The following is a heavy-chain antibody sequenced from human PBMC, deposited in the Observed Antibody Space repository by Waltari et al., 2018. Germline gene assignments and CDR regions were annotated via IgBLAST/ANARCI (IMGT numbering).Heavy chain of an antibody. CDR3: ARDTPAPRITGATSVDY. CDR1: GYSLRSGYS. Sequence: QVQLQESGPGLVKPSETLSLTCAVSGYSLRSGYSWGWIRQPPGKGLEWIGSIYHSGSTFYNPSLKSRVTISVDTSKNQFSLKLSSVTAADTAVYYCARDTPAPRITGATSVDYWGQGTPVTVSS. J-gene: IGHJ4*02. CDR2: IYHSGST. V-gene: IGHV4-38-2*02. D-gene: IGHD1-20*01.